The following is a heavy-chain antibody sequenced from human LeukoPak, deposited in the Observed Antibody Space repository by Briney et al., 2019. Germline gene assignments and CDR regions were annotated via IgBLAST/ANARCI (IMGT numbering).Heavy chain of an antibody. Sequence: SQTLSLTCTVSGGSISSGSHYWSWIRQPAGKGLEWIVRIYTSGSTNYNPALKSPNTISVDTSKNQFSLKLRSVTVADTAVYYCARDGWNYDILTGYKYYFAYWGQGTLVTVSS. CDR3: ARDGWNYDILTGYKYYFAY. V-gene: IGHV4-61*02. CDR2: IYTSGST. CDR1: GGSISSGSHY. D-gene: IGHD3-9*01. J-gene: IGHJ4*02.